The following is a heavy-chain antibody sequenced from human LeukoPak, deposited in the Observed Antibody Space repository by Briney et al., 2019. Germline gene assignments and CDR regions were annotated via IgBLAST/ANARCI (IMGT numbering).Heavy chain of an antibody. D-gene: IGHD3-10*01. CDR2: VRYDGNDN. J-gene: IGHJ4*02. V-gene: IGHV3-30*04. CDR3: VKEFSRGPGF. CDR1: GFTFSSYA. Sequence: PGRSLRLSCAASGFTFSSYAMHWVRQAPGKGLEWVAFVRYDGNDNYYADSVKGRFTISRDNSKNIMYLQMDSPRPEDTAVYYCVKEFSRGPGFWGQGTLVTVSS.